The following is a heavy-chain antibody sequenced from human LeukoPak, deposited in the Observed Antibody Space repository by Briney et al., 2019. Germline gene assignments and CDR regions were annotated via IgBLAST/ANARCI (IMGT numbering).Heavy chain of an antibody. D-gene: IGHD1-26*01. CDR2: ISYHGYTQ. Sequence: PGGSLRLSCTGSGFIFNSHWMTWVRQAPGKGLEWVAAISYHGYTQYYADSVKGQFTISRDNSKNTLYLQMNSLTEEDTAVYYCARWDSGRYTSNYYFDYWGQGALVTVSS. CDR1: GFIFNSHW. CDR3: ARWDSGRYTSNYYFDY. V-gene: IGHV3-30*03. J-gene: IGHJ4*02.